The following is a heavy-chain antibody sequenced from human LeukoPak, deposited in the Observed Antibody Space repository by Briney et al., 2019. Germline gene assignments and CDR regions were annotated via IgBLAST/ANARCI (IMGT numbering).Heavy chain of an antibody. D-gene: IGHD3-10*01. Sequence: GTLRLSCAASGFTFSSYGMSWVRQAPGKGLEWVSTISGSGDNTYYADSVKGRFTISRDNAKNSLYLQLNSLRAEDTALYYCARDTHYYGSGSPAFDLWGRGTMVTVSS. CDR3: ARDTHYYGSGSPAFDL. J-gene: IGHJ3*01. V-gene: IGHV3-23*01. CDR2: ISGSGDNT. CDR1: GFTFSSYG.